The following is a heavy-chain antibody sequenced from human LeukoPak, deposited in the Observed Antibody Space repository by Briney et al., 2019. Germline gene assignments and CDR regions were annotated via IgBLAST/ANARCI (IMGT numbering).Heavy chain of an antibody. Sequence: PSETLSLTCTVSGGSISSYYWSWIRQPPGKGLEWIGYIYYSGSTNYNTSLKSRVTISVDTSKNQFSLKLSSVTAADTAVYYCARANYYGMDVWGQGTTVTVSS. CDR2: IYYSGST. V-gene: IGHV4-59*01. J-gene: IGHJ6*02. CDR1: GGSISSYY. CDR3: ARANYYGMDV.